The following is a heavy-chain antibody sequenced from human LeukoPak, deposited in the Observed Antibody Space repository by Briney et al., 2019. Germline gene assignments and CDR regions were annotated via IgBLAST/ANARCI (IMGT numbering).Heavy chain of an antibody. J-gene: IGHJ3*02. CDR1: GDSVSSNSAA. Sequence: SQTLSLTCAISGDSVSSNSAAWNWIRQSLSRGLEWLGRTYYRSKWSNDYAVSVKSRITINPDTSKNQFSLQLKSVTPEDTAVYYCARSRDITTAGTNAFDIWGQGTTVTVSS. CDR3: ARSRDITTAGTNAFDI. V-gene: IGHV6-1*01. D-gene: IGHD6-13*01. CDR2: TYYRSKWSN.